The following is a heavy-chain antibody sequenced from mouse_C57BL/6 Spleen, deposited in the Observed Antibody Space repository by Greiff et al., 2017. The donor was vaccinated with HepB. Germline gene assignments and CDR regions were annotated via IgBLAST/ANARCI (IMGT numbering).Heavy chain of an antibody. D-gene: IGHD1-1*01. J-gene: IGHJ1*03. CDR1: GYSITSGYY. Sequence: EVKLLESGPGLVKPSQSLSLTCSVTGYSITSGYYWNWIRQFPGNKLEWMGYISYDGSNNYNPSLKNRISITRDTSKNQFFLKLHSVTTEDTSTYYCARKMDYYGSSYWYFDVWGTGTTVTVSS. CDR3: ARKMDYYGSSYWYFDV. V-gene: IGHV3-6*01. CDR2: ISYDGSN.